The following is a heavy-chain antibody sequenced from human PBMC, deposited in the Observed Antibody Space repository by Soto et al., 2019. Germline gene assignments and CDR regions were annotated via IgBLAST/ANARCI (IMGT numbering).Heavy chain of an antibody. J-gene: IGHJ4*02. V-gene: IGHV3-9*01. Sequence: GGSLRLSCAASGFTFDDYAMHWVRQAPGKGLEWVSGTSWNSGSIGYADSVKGRFTISRDNAKNSLYLQMNSLRAEDTALYYCAKDRVGIAVAGPLDYWGQGTLVTVSS. CDR3: AKDRVGIAVAGPLDY. D-gene: IGHD6-19*01. CDR1: GFTFDDYA. CDR2: TSWNSGSI.